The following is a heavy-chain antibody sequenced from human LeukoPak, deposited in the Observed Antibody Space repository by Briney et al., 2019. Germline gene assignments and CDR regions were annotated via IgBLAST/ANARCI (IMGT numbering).Heavy chain of an antibody. CDR3: ARDSDVRGNFDY. V-gene: IGHV6-1*01. J-gene: IGHJ4*02. CDR2: TYFRSKWYN. Sequence: SQTLSLTCAISGDSVSSNSAAWNWIRQSPSRGLEWPGRTYFRSKWYNDYAVSVNSRITIKPDTSKNQFSLQVTSVTPEDTAVYYCARDSDVRGNFDYWGQGTLVTVSS. CDR1: GDSVSSNSAA. D-gene: IGHD3-10*02.